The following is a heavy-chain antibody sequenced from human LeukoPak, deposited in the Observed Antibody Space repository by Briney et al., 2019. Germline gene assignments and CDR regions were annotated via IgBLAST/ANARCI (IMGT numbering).Heavy chain of an antibody. CDR3: ARVARKWSRSRWFDP. J-gene: IGHJ5*02. CDR2: ISGSGGST. CDR1: GFTFSSYA. V-gene: IGHV3-23*01. Sequence: GGSLRLSCAASGFTFSSYAMSWVRQAPGKGLEWVSAISGSGGSTYYADSVKGRFTISRDNSKNTLYLQMNSLRAEDTAVYYCARVARKWSRSRWFDPWGQGTLVTVSS. D-gene: IGHD2-15*01.